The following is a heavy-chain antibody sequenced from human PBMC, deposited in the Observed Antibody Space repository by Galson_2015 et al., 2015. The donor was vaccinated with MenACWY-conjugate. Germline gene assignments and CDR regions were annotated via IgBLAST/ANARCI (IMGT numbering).Heavy chain of an antibody. CDR3: ARTLVVTPTSMDV. J-gene: IGHJ6*02. Sequence: SLRLSCAGSGFTFSNHWIHWARQAPGKGLVWVSRIKPDGSGSTYADSVRGRFTLSRDNAKNTVFLQMTSLRPEDTAVYYCARTLVVTPTSMDVWGQGTTVTVSS. D-gene: IGHD4-23*01. V-gene: IGHV3-74*01. CDR1: GFTFSNHW. CDR2: IKPDGSGS.